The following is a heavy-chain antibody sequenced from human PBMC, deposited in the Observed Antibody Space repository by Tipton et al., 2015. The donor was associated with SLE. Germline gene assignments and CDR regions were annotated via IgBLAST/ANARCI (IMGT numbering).Heavy chain of an antibody. CDR2: IHYTGSS. J-gene: IGHJ4*02. D-gene: IGHD3/OR15-3a*01. Sequence: TLSLTCTVSGDSISNSYWSWIRQPPGQGLQWIGYIHYTGSSSYNPSLKSRVTMSVDTSKNQFSLKLTSVTAADTALYFCAREGFYDFSAIFGDWGQGTLHSVSS. CDR3: AREGFYDFSAIFGD. CDR1: GDSISNSY. V-gene: IGHV4-59*01.